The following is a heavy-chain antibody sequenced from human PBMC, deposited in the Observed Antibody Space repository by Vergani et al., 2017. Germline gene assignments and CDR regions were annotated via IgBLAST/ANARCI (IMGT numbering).Heavy chain of an antibody. CDR1: GFTFSSYA. CDR3: TKDIRYYNNWQCDY. CDR2: ISSSGGSA. Sequence: EVQLLESGGGLVQPGGSLRLSCAASGFTFSSYAMSWVRQAPGKGLEWVSAISSSGGSAYYADSVKGRFTISRDNSKNSLYLQINSLRAEDTALDYCTKDIRYYNNWQCDYWGQGTLVTVSS. D-gene: IGHD1-1*01. J-gene: IGHJ4*02. V-gene: IGHV3-23*01.